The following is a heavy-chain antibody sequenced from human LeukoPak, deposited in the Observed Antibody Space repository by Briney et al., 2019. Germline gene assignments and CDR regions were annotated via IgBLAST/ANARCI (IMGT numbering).Heavy chain of an antibody. J-gene: IGHJ4*02. CDR2: IYYSGST. CDR1: GGSISSYY. V-gene: IGHV4-59*08. CDR3: ARQFADRDYGTTNYYFDY. D-gene: IGHD4-17*01. Sequence: SETLSLTCTVSGGSISSYYWSWIRQPPGKGLEWIGYIYYSGSTNYNPSLKSRVTISVDTSKNQFSLKLSSVTAADTAVYYCARQFADRDYGTTNYYFDYWGQGTLVTVSS.